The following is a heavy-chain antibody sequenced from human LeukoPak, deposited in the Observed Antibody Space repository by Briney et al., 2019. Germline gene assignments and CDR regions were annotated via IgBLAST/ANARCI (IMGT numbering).Heavy chain of an antibody. J-gene: IGHJ4*02. D-gene: IGHD5-18*01. CDR2: IIPILGIA. V-gene: IGHV1-69*04. Sequence: SVKVSCKASGGTFSSYAISWVRQAPGQGLEWMGRIIPILGIANYAQKFQGRVTITADKSTSTAYMELSSLRSEDTAVYYCARAEIGYSYAYWGQGTLVTVSS. CDR3: ARAEIGYSYAY. CDR1: GGTFSSYA.